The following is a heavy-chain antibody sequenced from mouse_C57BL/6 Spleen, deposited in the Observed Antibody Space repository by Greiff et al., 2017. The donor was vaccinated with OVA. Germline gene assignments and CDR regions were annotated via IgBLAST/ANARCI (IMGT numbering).Heavy chain of an antibody. D-gene: IGHD1-1*01. CDR3: ARDPYYYGSSDWYFDV. CDR1: GFTFSSYA. Sequence: EVQGVESGGGLVKPGGSLKLSCAASGFTFSSYAMSWVRQTPEKRLEWVATISDGGSYTYYPDNVKGRFTISRDNSKNTLYLQMSHLKSEDTSMYYGARDPYYYGSSDWYFDVWGTGTTVTVSS. J-gene: IGHJ1*03. CDR2: ISDGGSYT. V-gene: IGHV5-4*01.